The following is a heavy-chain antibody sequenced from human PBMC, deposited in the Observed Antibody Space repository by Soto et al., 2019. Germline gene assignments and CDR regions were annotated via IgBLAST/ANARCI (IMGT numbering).Heavy chain of an antibody. J-gene: IGHJ6*02. CDR2: ISYDGSNK. CDR1: GFTFSSYG. Sequence: SLRLSCAASGFTFSSYGMHWVRQAPGQGLEWVAVISYDGSNKFYADSVKGRFTISRDNSKNTLYLQMNSLRDEDTAVYYCAKDVNGYYYGMDVWGQGTTVTVSS. V-gene: IGHV3-30*18. CDR3: AKDVNGYYYGMDV.